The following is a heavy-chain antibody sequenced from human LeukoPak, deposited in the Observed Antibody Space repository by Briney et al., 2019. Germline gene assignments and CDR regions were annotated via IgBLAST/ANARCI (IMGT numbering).Heavy chain of an antibody. CDR3: ARAKYSSGWYYFDY. V-gene: IGHV3-30-3*01. J-gene: IGHJ4*02. Sequence: PGRSLRLSCAASGFTFSSYAMHWARQAPGKGLEWVAVISYDGSNKYYADSVKGRFTISRDNSKNTLYLQMNSLRAEDTAVYYCARAKYSSGWYYFDYWGQGTLVTVSS. D-gene: IGHD6-19*01. CDR2: ISYDGSNK. CDR1: GFTFSSYA.